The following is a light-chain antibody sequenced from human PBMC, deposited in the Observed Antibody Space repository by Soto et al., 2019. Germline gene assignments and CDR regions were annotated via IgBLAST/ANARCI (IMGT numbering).Light chain of an antibody. CDR1: QSVSSSY. V-gene: IGKV3D-20*02. CDR3: QQRSSWPIT. J-gene: IGKJ5*01. Sequence: VLTQSPGTLSLSPWERVTLSCRASQSVSSSYLAWYQQKPGQAPRLLIYGVYTRAPGIPARFSGSGSGTEFTLTISSLQSEDFAVYYCQQRSSWPITFGQGTRLEIK. CDR2: GVY.